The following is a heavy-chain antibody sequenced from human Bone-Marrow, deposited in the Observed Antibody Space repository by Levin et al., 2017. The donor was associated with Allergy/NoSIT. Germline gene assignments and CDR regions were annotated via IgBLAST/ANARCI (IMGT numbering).Heavy chain of an antibody. J-gene: IGHJ4*02. Sequence: PGGSLRLSCAASGFFFINYWMHWVRQAPGKGLVWVARVNRDGSDAMYADSVKGRFTISRDNAKNTLYLQMNSLRDNDTEVYYCVRAWSTGSSNYYYFDHWGQGALVTVSS. CDR3: VRAWSTGSSNYYYFDH. V-gene: IGHV3-74*03. CDR2: VNRDGSDA. CDR1: GFFFINYW. D-gene: IGHD1-1*01.